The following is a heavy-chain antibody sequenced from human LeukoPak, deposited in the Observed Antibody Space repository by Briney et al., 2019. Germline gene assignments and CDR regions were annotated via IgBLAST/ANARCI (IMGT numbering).Heavy chain of an antibody. V-gene: IGHV3-66*01. CDR2: VYRGGKT. CDR3: ARYSDRGEWYPSY. J-gene: IGHJ4*02. CDR1: GFTVSSSY. D-gene: IGHD3-3*01. Sequence: GGSLRLSCAATGFTVSSSYMSWVRQAPGKGLEWVSVVYRGGKTYYADSVKGRFSISRDNSKNMVYLQMNGLRAEDTAVYYCARYSDRGEWYPSYWGQGTLVTVSS.